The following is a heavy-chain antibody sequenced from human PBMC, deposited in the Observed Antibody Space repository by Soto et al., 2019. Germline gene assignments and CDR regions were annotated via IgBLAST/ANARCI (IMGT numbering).Heavy chain of an antibody. V-gene: IGHV4-34*01. CDR1: GGSFSGYY. CDR2: INHSGST. CDR3: ARAFPYSSGWYWFDP. D-gene: IGHD6-19*01. Sequence: SETLSLTCAVYGGSFSGYYWSWIRQPPGKGLEWIGEINHSGSTNYNPSLKSRVTISVDTSKNQFSLKLSSVTDADTAVYYCARAFPYSSGWYWFDPWGQGTLVTVSS. J-gene: IGHJ5*02.